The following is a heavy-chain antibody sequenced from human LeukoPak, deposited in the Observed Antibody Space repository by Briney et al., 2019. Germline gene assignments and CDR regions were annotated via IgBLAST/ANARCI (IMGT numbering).Heavy chain of an antibody. Sequence: ASVKVSCKASGYTFTSYYMHWVRQAPGQGLEWMGRIIPILGIANYAQKFQGRVTITADKSTSTAYMELSSLRSEDTAVYYCARDHPLGIAAADDYWGQGTLVTVSS. CDR1: GYTFTSYY. CDR2: IIPILGIA. V-gene: IGHV1-69*04. J-gene: IGHJ4*02. CDR3: ARDHPLGIAAADDY. D-gene: IGHD6-13*01.